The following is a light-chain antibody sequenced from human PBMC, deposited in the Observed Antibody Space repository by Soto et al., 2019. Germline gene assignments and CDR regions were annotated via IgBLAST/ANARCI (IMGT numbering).Light chain of an antibody. CDR1: SSDVGGYNY. CDR3: CSYTSSNTVL. J-gene: IGLJ2*01. Sequence: QSVLTQPASVSGSPGQSITISCTGTSSDVGGYNYVSWYQQHPGKAPKLMIYDVNNRPSGVSNRFSGSKSDNTASLTISGLQAEDEADYYCCSYTSSNTVLLGGGTKVTVL. CDR2: DVN. V-gene: IGLV2-14*01.